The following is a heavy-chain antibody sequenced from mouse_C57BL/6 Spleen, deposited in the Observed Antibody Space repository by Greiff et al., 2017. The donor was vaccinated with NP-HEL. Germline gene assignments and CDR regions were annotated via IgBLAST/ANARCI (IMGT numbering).Heavy chain of an antibody. V-gene: IGHV1-52*01. J-gene: IGHJ2*01. CDR2: IDPSDSDT. D-gene: IGHD2-2*01. CDR3: ARWLGYFDY. CDR1: GYTFTSYW. Sequence: VQLQQSGAELVRPGSSVKLSCKASGYTFTSYWMHWVKQRPIQGLEWIGYIDPSDSDTYYPHKLKDKATLTVAKASSTAYMQRSILTSEGSAVYYCARWLGYFDYWGQGTTLTVSS.